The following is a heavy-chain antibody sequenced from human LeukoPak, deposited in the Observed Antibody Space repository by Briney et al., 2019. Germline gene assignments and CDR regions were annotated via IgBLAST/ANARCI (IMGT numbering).Heavy chain of an antibody. CDR2: ILPIFGTT. D-gene: IGHD3-22*01. CDR1: GGTFKNYA. V-gene: IGHV1-69*13. J-gene: IGHJ4*02. CDR3: ARVYYYDSSGYLDY. Sequence: SVKVSCKASGGTFKNYAISWVRQAPGQGLEWMGGILPIFGTTNYAQKFQARVTITADESTSTAYMEMSSLRSDDTAVYYCARVYYYDSSGYLDYWGQGTLVTVSS.